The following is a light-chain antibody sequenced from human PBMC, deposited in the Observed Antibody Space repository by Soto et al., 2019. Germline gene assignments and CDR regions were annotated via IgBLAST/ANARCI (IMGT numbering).Light chain of an antibody. CDR2: DAS. CDR1: QSVSSY. V-gene: IGKV3-11*01. CDR3: QQRSYWPT. Sequence: DIVLTQSPATLSLSPGERATLSCRASQSVSSYLAWFQQKPGQAPRLLIYDASNRATGIPARFSGSGSGTDFTLTISSLEPEDFAVYYCQQRSYWPTFGQGTKVDIK. J-gene: IGKJ1*01.